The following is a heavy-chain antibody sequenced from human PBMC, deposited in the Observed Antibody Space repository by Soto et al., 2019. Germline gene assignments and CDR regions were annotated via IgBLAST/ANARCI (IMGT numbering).Heavy chain of an antibody. CDR2: ISAYNGNT. V-gene: IGHV1-18*01. CDR1: GDAITSCG. J-gene: IGHJ6*03. Sequence: SVKVSWKDSGDAITSCGSSWVRQDPGQGLEWMGWISAYNGNTNYGQKLQGRVTMTTATSTSTAYMELRSLRSDDTAVYYCAREFGFGEFYYYYYMDVWGKGTTVTVSS. CDR3: AREFGFGEFYYYYYMDV. D-gene: IGHD3-10*01.